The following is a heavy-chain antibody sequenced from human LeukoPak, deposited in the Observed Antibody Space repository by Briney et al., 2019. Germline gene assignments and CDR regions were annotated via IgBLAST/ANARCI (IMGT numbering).Heavy chain of an antibody. CDR1: GDSISSCSYY. Sequence: KPSETLSLTCTASGDSISSCSYYWGWIRQPPGEGLEWVGSISYTGSTYYNPSLKSRVTISVDTSKIQFSPKLTSVTATDTAVYYYARLWSSSQELDYWGQGTLVTVSS. CDR3: ARLWSSSQELDY. CDR2: ISYTGST. J-gene: IGHJ4*02. V-gene: IGHV4-39*01. D-gene: IGHD6-6*01.